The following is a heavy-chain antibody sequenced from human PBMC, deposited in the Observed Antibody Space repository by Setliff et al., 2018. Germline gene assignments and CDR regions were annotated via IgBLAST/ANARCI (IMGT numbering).Heavy chain of an antibody. D-gene: IGHD2-2*01. CDR2: INA. CDR1: GYTFTSYG. V-gene: IGHV1-18*01. J-gene: IGHJ4*02. CDR3: TRGPLDFVVTPAAAKFDY. Sequence: ASVKVSCKSSGYTFTSYGINWVRQAPGQGLEWMGWINAYAQKFQGRVTMTIDTLTSTAYMELRSLRSDDTAVYYCTRGPLDFVVTPAAAKFDYWGQGTLVTVSS.